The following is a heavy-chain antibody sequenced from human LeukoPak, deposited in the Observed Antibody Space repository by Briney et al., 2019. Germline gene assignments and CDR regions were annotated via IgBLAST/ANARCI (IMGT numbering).Heavy chain of an antibody. CDR3: AREGYYESSGTFDY. D-gene: IGHD3-22*01. J-gene: IGHJ4*02. CDR2: INPNSGGT. Sequence: ASVKVSCKASGYTFTGYYMHWVRQAPGQGLEWMGWINPNSGGTNYAQKFQGRVTMTRDTSISTAYMELSRLRSDDTAVYYCAREGYYESSGTFDYWGQGTLVTVSS. CDR1: GYTFTGYY. V-gene: IGHV1-2*02.